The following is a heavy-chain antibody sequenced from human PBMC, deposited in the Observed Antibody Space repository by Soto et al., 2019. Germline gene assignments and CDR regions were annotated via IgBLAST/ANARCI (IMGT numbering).Heavy chain of an antibody. Sequence: QITLKESGPTLVKPTQTLTLTCTFSGFSLSTTRVGVGWIRQPPGKALEWLALIYWDDDKRYSPFLKSRLTIPTDTSKNQVVLTMTTMDPMDTATYFCAHTLVAGLGYYFDYWGQGTLVTVSS. J-gene: IGHJ4*02. CDR1: GFSLSTTRVG. CDR2: IYWDDDK. CDR3: AHTLVAGLGYYFDY. V-gene: IGHV2-5*02. D-gene: IGHD6-19*01.